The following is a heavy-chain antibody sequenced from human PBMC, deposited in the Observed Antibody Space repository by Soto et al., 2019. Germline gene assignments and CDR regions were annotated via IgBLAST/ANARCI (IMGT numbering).Heavy chain of an antibody. Sequence: QVQLVQSGAEVKKPGASVKVSCKTSGYTFSDFAIHWVRQTAGLSLEWIVWINAVIGNLNFSKNFQGRGSLTRNTSTTSVFMELRRLTSEDAAVFFCARPSYTTTACLRPYNLTGLDVWGHVTTVTAS. CDR1: GYTFSDFA. CDR3: ARPSYTTTACLRPYNLTGLDV. J-gene: IGHJ6*02. D-gene: IGHD3-16*01. V-gene: IGHV1-3*01. CDR2: INAVIGNL.